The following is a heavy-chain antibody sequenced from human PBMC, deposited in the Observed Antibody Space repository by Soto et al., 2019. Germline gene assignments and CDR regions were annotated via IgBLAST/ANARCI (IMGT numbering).Heavy chain of an antibody. V-gene: IGHV3-30*18. J-gene: IGHJ6*02. Sequence: PGGSLRLSCAASGFTFSSYGMHWVRQAPGKGLEWVAVISYDGSNKYYADSVKGRFTISRDNSKNTMYLQMNSLRAEDTAVYYCAKDSNYYDSSGYHYPRTTYHYNGMDVWGPGTLVTV. D-gene: IGHD3-22*01. CDR3: AKDSNYYDSSGYHYPRTTYHYNGMDV. CDR2: ISYDGSNK. CDR1: GFTFSSYG.